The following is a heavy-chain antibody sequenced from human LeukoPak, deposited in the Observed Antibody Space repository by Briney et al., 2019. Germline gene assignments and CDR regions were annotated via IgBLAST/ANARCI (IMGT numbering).Heavy chain of an antibody. CDR1: GFTFSDYY. J-gene: IGHJ4*02. Sequence: PGGPLRLSCAASGFTFSDYYMSWIRQAPGKGLEWVSYISSSGSTIYYADSVKGRFTISRDNAKNSLYLQMDSLRAEDTAVYYCANDFWSAPQNYWGQGTLATVSS. CDR2: ISSSGSTI. V-gene: IGHV3-11*04. D-gene: IGHD3-3*01. CDR3: ANDFWSAPQNY.